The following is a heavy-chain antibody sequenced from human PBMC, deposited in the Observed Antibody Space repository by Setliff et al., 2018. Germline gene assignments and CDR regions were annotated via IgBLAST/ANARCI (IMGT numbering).Heavy chain of an antibody. D-gene: IGHD3-10*01. CDR1: GGSISSGDYY. CDR2: IYYSGST. V-gene: IGHV4-30-4*08. CDR3: ASCSQNYYGSGSYTLDAFDI. J-gene: IGHJ3*02. Sequence: PSETLSLTCTVSGGSISSGDYYWSWIRQPPGKGLEWIGYIYYSGSTYYNPSLKSRVTISVDTSKNQFSLKLSSVTAADTAVYYCASCSQNYYGSGSYTLDAFDIWGQGTMVTVS.